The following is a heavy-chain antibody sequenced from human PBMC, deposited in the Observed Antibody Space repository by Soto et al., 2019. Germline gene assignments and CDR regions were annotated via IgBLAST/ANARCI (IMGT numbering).Heavy chain of an antibody. Sequence: PSETLSLTCAVYGGSFSGYYWSWIRQPPGKGLEWIGEINHSGSTNYNPSLKSRVTISVDTSKNQFSLRLSSVTAADTAVYYCARGRKEQLWFQWNGYYYYGMDVWSQGTTVTVSS. J-gene: IGHJ6*02. D-gene: IGHD5-18*01. V-gene: IGHV4-34*01. CDR1: GGSFSGYY. CDR2: INHSGST. CDR3: ARGRKEQLWFQWNGYYYYGMDV.